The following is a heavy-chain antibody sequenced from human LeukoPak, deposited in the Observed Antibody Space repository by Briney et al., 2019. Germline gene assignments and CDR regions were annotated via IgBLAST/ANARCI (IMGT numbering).Heavy chain of an antibody. CDR1: GFTFSSYG. CDR2: ISYDGSNK. D-gene: IGHD2-2*01. V-gene: IGHV3-30*18. J-gene: IGHJ4*02. Sequence: GGSLRLSCAASGFTFSSYGMHWVRQAPGKGLEWVAVISYDGSNKYYADSVKGRFTISRDNSKNTLYLQMNSLRAEDTAVYYCAKDLYQYQLLQNFDYWGQGTLVTVSS. CDR3: AKDLYQYQLLQNFDY.